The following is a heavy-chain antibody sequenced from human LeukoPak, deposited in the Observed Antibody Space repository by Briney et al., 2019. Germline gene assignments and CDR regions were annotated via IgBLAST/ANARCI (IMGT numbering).Heavy chain of an antibody. CDR3: ARGQRTVLGYCSSTSCPYYMDV. CDR2: MNPNSGNT. Sequence: VASVKVSCKASGYTFTSYDINWVRQAPGQGLEWMGWMNPNSGNTGYAQKFQGRVTMTRNTSISTAYMELSSLRSEDTAVYYCARGQRTVLGYCSSTSCPYYMDVWGKGTTVTVSS. CDR1: GYTFTSYD. V-gene: IGHV1-8*01. J-gene: IGHJ6*03. D-gene: IGHD2-2*01.